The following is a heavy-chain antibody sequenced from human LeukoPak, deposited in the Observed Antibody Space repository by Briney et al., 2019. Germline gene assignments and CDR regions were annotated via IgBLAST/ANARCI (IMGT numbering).Heavy chain of an antibody. J-gene: IGHJ4*02. Sequence: SETLSLTCTVSGDSISSSSSYWGWIRQPPGEGLEWIGSIYYSGSTYYNTSLKSRVTISVDTSKNQFSLKLSSVTAADTAVYYCARGNYDYVWGGIDYWGQGTLVTVSS. D-gene: IGHD3-16*01. CDR3: ARGNYDYVWGGIDY. CDR1: GDSISSSSSY. CDR2: IYYSGST. V-gene: IGHV4-39*01.